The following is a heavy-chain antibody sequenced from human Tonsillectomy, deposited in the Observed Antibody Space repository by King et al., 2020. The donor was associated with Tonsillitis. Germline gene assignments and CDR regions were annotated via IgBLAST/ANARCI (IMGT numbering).Heavy chain of an antibody. CDR3: ARVVPTGYRIAFAI. V-gene: IGHV6-1*01. D-gene: IGHD1-1*01. Sequence: VQLQQSGPGLVKPSQTLSLTCAISGDSVSSNSAAWNWIRPSPSRGLEWLGRTYHRSKWYNDYAVSVKSLITIKPDTSKNQFSLQLNSVTPEYTAVYYCARVVPTGYRIAFAIWGQGTMVTVSS. J-gene: IGHJ3*02. CDR2: TYHRSKWYN. CDR1: GDSVSSNSAA.